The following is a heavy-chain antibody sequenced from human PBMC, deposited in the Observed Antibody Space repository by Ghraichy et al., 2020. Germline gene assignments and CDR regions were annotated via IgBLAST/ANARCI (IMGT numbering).Heavy chain of an antibody. Sequence: SETLSLTCNVSGGSINNYYWGWIRQPPGKGLVSIGYIYYSGSTYYNPSLKSRVSISIDTSKNQFSLKMTSVTAADTAVYYCARDRSSGYPGTYDIWGQGTMVTVSS. V-gene: IGHV4-59*01. CDR3: ARDRSSGYPGTYDI. CDR2: IYYSGST. D-gene: IGHD3-22*01. CDR1: GGSINNYY. J-gene: IGHJ3*02.